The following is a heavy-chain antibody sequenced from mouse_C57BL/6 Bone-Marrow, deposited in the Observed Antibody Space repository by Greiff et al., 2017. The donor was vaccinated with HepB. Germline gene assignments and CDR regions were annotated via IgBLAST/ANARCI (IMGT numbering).Heavy chain of an antibody. Sequence: EVQLKESGPELVKPGASVKISCKASGYTFTDYYMNWVKQSHGKSLEWIGDINPNNGGTSYNQKFKGKATLTVDKSSSTAYMELRSLTSEDSAVYYCARRVYYYGSSPYWGQGTTLTVSS. J-gene: IGHJ2*01. V-gene: IGHV1-26*01. CDR2: INPNNGGT. D-gene: IGHD1-1*01. CDR3: ARRVYYYGSSPY. CDR1: GYTFTDYY.